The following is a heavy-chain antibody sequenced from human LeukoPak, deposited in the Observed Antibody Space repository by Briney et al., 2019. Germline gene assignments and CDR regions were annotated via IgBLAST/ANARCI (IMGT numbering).Heavy chain of an antibody. CDR2: IYYSGST. D-gene: IGHD3-10*01. Sequence: SETLSLTCTVSVGSISSYYWSWIRQPPGKGLEWIGYIYYSGSTNYNPPLKSRVTISVDTSKNQFSLKLSSVTAADTAVYYCARDSLWFGSGMDVWGKGTTVTVSS. V-gene: IGHV4-59*01. CDR3: ARDSLWFGSGMDV. CDR1: VGSISSYY. J-gene: IGHJ6*04.